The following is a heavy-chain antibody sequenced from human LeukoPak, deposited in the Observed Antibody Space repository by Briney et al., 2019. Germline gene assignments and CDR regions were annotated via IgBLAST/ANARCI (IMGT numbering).Heavy chain of an antibody. Sequence: GGSLRLSCAASGFTFSSYEMNWVRQAPGKGLEWVSYISSSGSTIYYADSVKGRFTISRDSSKNSLYLQMNSLRAEDTALYYCAKDRFFTLVRGVTFDYWGQGTLVTVSS. CDR1: GFTFSSYE. CDR2: ISSSGSTI. J-gene: IGHJ4*02. V-gene: IGHV3-48*03. D-gene: IGHD3-10*01. CDR3: AKDRFFTLVRGVTFDY.